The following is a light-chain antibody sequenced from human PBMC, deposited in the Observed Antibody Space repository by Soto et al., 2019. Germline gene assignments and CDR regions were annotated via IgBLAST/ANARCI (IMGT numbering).Light chain of an antibody. J-gene: IGLJ2*01. CDR3: SSYAGSNNLI. Sequence: QSALTQPPSASGSPGESVTISCTGTSSDLGDYDYVSWYQQHPGKAPKLMIYEVNKRPSGVPDRFSGSKSGNTASQTVTGLQAEDEADYYCSSYAGSNNLIFGGGTKLTVL. CDR2: EVN. CDR1: SSDLGDYDY. V-gene: IGLV2-8*01.